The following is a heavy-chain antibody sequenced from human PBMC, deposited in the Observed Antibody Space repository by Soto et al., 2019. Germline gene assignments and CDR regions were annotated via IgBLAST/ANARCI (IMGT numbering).Heavy chain of an antibody. CDR1: GFIFSSYA. CDR3: AKDQGLGIPGGYDAFDT. D-gene: IGHD7-27*01. V-gene: IGHV3-23*01. Sequence: QLLESGGGLVQPGGSLRLSCATSGFIFSSYAMTWVRQAPGKGPEWVSAISVSGGNTYYADSVKGRFSISRDNSKNTLYLQMNSLRAEDTAVYYRAKDQGLGIPGGYDAFDTWGQGTMITVSS. J-gene: IGHJ3*02. CDR2: ISVSGGNT.